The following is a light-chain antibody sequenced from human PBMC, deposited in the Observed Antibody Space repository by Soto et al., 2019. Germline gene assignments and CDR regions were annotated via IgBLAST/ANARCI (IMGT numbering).Light chain of an antibody. J-gene: IGKJ4*01. V-gene: IGKV1-5*01. CDR2: DVS. Sequence: TQMTQSPSTLSASVGDRVTITCRASQSFSTWLAWYQQKPGKAPKLLIYDVSNLESGVPSRFSGSGSGTEFTLTIGSLQPDDFATYCCQQYYSYPLTFGGGTTVEIK. CDR3: QQYYSYPLT. CDR1: QSFSTW.